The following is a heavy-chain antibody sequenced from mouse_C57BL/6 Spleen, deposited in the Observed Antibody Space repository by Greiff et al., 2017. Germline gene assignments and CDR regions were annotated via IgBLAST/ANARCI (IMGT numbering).Heavy chain of an antibody. CDR3: ARHEGSNYAMDY. J-gene: IGHJ4*01. D-gene: IGHD1-1*01. Sequence: EVKLMESGGDLVKPGGSLKLSCAASGFTFSSYGMSWVRQTPDKRLEWVATISSGGSYTYYPDSVKGRFTISRDNAKNTLYLQMSSLKSEDTAMYYCARHEGSNYAMDYWGQGTSVTVSS. CDR2: ISSGGSYT. V-gene: IGHV5-6*01. CDR1: GFTFSSYG.